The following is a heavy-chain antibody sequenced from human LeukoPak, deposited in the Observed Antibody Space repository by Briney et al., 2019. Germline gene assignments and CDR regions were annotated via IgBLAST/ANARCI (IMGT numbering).Heavy chain of an antibody. D-gene: IGHD3-22*01. V-gene: IGHV1-18*01. Sequence: GASVKFSCKASGYTITSYGISWVRQATGQGHDWMGWISAYNGNTNYAQKLQARVTMTTDTSTRTAHLELRGLRSDDTAVYYCAISNLSYYDSRGYCDYWGQGTLVTVSS. CDR3: AISNLSYYDSRGYCDY. J-gene: IGHJ4*02. CDR1: GYTITSYG. CDR2: ISAYNGNT.